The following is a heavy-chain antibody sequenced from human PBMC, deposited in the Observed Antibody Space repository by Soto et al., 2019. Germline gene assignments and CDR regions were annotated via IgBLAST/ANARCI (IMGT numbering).Heavy chain of an antibody. Sequence: QVQLVESGGGVVQPGTSLRLACAASGFTLSNIGMQWVRQAPGKGLEWVAFISAGGNTKYYADSVKGRFTISGDNSKNTLFLQMNSLRTEDTAVYYCAKESGGERYAAYFDLWGQGTLVTVSA. D-gene: IGHD2-21*01. V-gene: IGHV3-30*18. CDR3: AKESGGERYAAYFDL. CDR2: ISAGGNTK. J-gene: IGHJ4*02. CDR1: GFTLSNIG.